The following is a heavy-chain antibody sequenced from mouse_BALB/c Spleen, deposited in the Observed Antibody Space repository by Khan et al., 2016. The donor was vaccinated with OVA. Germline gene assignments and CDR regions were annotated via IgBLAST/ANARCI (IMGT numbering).Heavy chain of an antibody. D-gene: IGHD1-1*01. V-gene: IGHV1S81*02. CDR3: ARIKKIVATYFDY. J-gene: IGHJ2*01. CDR2: TNPTNGRT. CDR1: GYTFTSYW. Sequence: QVQLKQSGAELVKAGASVKMSCKASGYTFTSYWMHWVKQRLGQGLEWFAETNPTNGRTHYNEKFKSKATLTVDKSSSTAYMLLNGLTFEDSAAYYCARIKKIVATYFDYWGQGTTLTVSS.